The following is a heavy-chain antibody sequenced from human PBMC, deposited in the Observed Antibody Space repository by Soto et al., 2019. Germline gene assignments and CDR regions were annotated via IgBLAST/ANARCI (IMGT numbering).Heavy chain of an antibody. CDR3: ARRPFGRLNNFDY. CDR2: IYWDDDK. V-gene: IGHV2-5*02. Sequence: QITLKESGPTLVKPTQPLTLTCTFSGFSLSTSEVGVGWIRQPPGKALEWLALIYWDDDKRYSPSLKNRLTITQDPSKNQVVLIMTNMDPEDTATYYCARRPFGRLNNFDYWGQGTLVTVSS. J-gene: IGHJ4*02. D-gene: IGHD3-16*01. CDR1: GFSLSTSEVG.